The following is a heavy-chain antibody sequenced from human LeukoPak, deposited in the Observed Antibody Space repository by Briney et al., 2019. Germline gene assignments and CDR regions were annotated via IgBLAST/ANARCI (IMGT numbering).Heavy chain of an antibody. CDR2: IYSRGST. D-gene: IGHD6-13*01. J-gene: IGHJ5*02. V-gene: IGHV4-59*01. CDR3: ARGVAAPGTGGLSWFDP. CDR1: GGSIGSYY. Sequence: PGAVSLTCTVSGGSIGSYYWSWIRQPPGKGLEWIGYIYSRGSTNYNPPLKSRVTISLDTSKNQFSLKLSFVTAADTAVYYCARGVAAPGTGGLSWFDPWGQGTLVTVSS.